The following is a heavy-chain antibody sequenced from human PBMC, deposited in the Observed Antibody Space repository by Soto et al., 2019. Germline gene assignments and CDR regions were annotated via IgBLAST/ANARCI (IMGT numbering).Heavy chain of an antibody. Sequence: PGGSLRLSCEASGFTFSSYEMNWVRQAPGRGLEWISYISASGNTIYYADSVRGRFTVSRDNAENSLYLQMNGLRADDTAVYSCARDMTFYDSSGFYAYYFDHWGQGTPVTVSS. CDR3: ARDMTFYDSSGFYAYYFDH. V-gene: IGHV3-48*03. J-gene: IGHJ4*02. CDR1: GFTFSSYE. CDR2: ISASGNTI. D-gene: IGHD3-22*01.